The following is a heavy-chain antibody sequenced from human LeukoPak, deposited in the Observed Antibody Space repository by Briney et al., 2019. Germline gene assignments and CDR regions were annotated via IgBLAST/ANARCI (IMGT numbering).Heavy chain of an antibody. Sequence: SETLSLTCTVSGGSISSSSYYWGWIRQPPGKGLEWIGSIYYSGSTYYNPSLKSRVTISVDTSKNQFSLKLSSVTAADTAVYYCARDRYDYVWGLSDYWGQGTLVTVSS. J-gene: IGHJ4*02. CDR3: ARDRYDYVWGLSDY. V-gene: IGHV4-39*07. CDR2: IYYSGST. D-gene: IGHD3-16*01. CDR1: GGSISSSSYY.